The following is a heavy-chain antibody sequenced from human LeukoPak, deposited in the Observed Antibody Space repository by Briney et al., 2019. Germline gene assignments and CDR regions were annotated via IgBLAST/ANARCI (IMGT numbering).Heavy chain of an antibody. J-gene: IGHJ4*02. D-gene: IGHD3-3*01. CDR3: ARAPAGGKLRFFDY. CDR2: INPNSGGT. V-gene: IGHV1-2*02. CDR1: GYTFTGYY. Sequence: ASVKVSCKASGYTFTGYYMQWVRQAPGQGLEWMGWINPNSGGTNYAQKFQGRVAMTRDTSITTAYMELSRPRFDDTAVYYCARAPAGGKLRFFDYWGQGTLVTVSS.